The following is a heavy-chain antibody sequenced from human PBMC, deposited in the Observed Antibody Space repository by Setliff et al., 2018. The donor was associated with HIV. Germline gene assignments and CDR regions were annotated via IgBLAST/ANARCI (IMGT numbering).Heavy chain of an antibody. CDR1: GFTFSRYA. CDR2: ISGSGIGS. J-gene: IGHJ5*02. CDR3: AKDRRYYYGSGSYAAET. Sequence: PGGSLSLSCAASGFTFSRYAMTWVRQAPGKGLEWVSAISGSGIGSYYPDSVKGLFTISRDNSKNMLFLQMNSLRAEDTAVYYCAKDRRYYYGSGSYAAETWGQGTLVTVSS. V-gene: IGHV3-23*01. D-gene: IGHD3-10*01.